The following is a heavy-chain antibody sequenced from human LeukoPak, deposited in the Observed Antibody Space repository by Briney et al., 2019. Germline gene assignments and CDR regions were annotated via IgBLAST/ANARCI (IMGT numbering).Heavy chain of an antibody. CDR3: ARVGEYSRSSGLDYYYYYMDV. CDR2: IYASGST. D-gene: IGHD6-6*01. Sequence: SQTLSLTCTVSGGSISSGSYYWSCIRQPAGKGLEWIGRIYASGSTNYHPSLTRRVTILVDTSKNQFYLKLRSVTAADTAVYYCARVGEYSRSSGLDYYYYYMDVWGKGTTVTVSS. J-gene: IGHJ6*03. V-gene: IGHV4-61*02. CDR1: GGSISSGSYY.